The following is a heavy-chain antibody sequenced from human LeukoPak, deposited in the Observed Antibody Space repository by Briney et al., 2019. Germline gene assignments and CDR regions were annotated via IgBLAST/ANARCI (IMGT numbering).Heavy chain of an antibody. J-gene: IGHJ3*02. CDR3: ARSYYDFWSGYYAFDI. CDR2: MNPNSGNT. D-gene: IGHD3-3*01. V-gene: IGHV1-8*03. CDR1: GYTFTSYD. Sequence: GASVKVSCKASGYTFTSYDINWVRQATGQGVEWMGWMNPNSGNTGYAQKFQSRVTITRNTSISTAYMELSSLRSEDTAVYYCARSYYDFWSGYYAFDIWGQGTMVTVSS.